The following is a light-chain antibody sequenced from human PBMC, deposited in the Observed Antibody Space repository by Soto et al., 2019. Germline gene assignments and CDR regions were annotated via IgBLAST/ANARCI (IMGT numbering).Light chain of an antibody. CDR2: GAS. CDR1: QSVSSN. Sequence: EIVMTQSPAILSVSPGERATLSCRASQSVSSNLAWFQQKPGQTPRLLFNGASTRATGIPARFTGSGSGTESILTISSLQSEDFAVYYCQQYDIWPPTFGQGTKV. V-gene: IGKV3-15*01. J-gene: IGKJ1*01. CDR3: QQYDIWPPT.